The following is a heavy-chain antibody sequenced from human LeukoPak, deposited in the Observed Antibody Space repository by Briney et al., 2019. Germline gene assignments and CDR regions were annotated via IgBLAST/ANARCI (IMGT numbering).Heavy chain of an antibody. CDR3: AKDGIAAAGTPNYYYYMDV. CDR2: ISWISSSI. D-gene: IGHD6-13*01. J-gene: IGHJ6*03. CDR1: GFSFDDYS. Sequence: GGSMRLPWVAAGFSFDDYSMQWDRQAAGKVLGWVSGISWISSSIGYADYVKGRFTISRDKAKNSLYLQKHSLSAEDTALYYCAKDGIAAAGTPNYYYYMDVWGKGTTVTVSS. V-gene: IGHV3-9*01.